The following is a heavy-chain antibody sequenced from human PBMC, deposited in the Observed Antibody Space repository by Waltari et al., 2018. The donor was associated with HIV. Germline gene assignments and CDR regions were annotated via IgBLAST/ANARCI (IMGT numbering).Heavy chain of an antibody. CDR3: ARMDYGSGTPPLDIDVMDG. V-gene: IGHV4-38-2*01. J-gene: IGHJ6*02. CDR2: VHQSGRA. CDR1: GYSIGHGYY. D-gene: IGHD3-10*01. Sequence: QLVLQESGPGLVRPSETLSLTCSVSGYSIGHGYYWGWIRQPPGEGLEWIATVHQSGRAYYRPSLKCLIASSMDTSTNQFIREVTAVADADTAGYYCARMDYGSGTPPLDIDVMDGWGQGTTVTVSS.